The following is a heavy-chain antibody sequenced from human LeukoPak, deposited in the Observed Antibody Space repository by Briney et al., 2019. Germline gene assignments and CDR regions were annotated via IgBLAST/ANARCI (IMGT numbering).Heavy chain of an antibody. CDR3: ASESNDYGGPFPDY. Sequence: SETLSLTCTVSVGSISSYYWSWIRQPAGKGLEWIGRIYTSGSTNYNPSLKSRVTMSVDTSKNQFSLKLSSVTAADTAVYYCASESNDYGGPFPDYWGQGTLVTVSS. V-gene: IGHV4-4*07. J-gene: IGHJ4*02. CDR1: VGSISSYY. CDR2: IYTSGST. D-gene: IGHD4/OR15-4a*01.